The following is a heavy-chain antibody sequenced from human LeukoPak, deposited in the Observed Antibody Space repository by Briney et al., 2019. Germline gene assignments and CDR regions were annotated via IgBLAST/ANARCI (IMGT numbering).Heavy chain of an antibody. CDR3: AKDRGGGSGWYAGEYFQH. D-gene: IGHD6-19*01. J-gene: IGHJ1*01. Sequence: PGGSLKLSCVASGFTFSSYAMSWVRQAPGKGLEWVSAISGSGGSTYYADSVKGRFTISRDNSKNTLYLQMNSLRAEDTAVYYCAKDRGGGSGWYAGEYFQHWGQGTLVTVSS. CDR1: GFTFSSYA. V-gene: IGHV3-23*01. CDR2: ISGSGGST.